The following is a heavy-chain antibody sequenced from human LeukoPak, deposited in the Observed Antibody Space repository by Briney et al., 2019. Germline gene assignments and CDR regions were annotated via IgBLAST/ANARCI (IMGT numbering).Heavy chain of an antibody. CDR2: ISGSGGST. D-gene: IGHD5-12*01. CDR1: GFTFSSYA. V-gene: IGHV3-23*01. Sequence: PGGSLRLSCAASGFTFSSYAMSWVRQAPGEGLEWVSAISGSGGSTYYADSVKGRFTISRDNSKNTLYLQMNSLRAEDTAVYYCAKVRYSGYDPPYYFDYWGQGTLVTVSS. J-gene: IGHJ4*02. CDR3: AKVRYSGYDPPYYFDY.